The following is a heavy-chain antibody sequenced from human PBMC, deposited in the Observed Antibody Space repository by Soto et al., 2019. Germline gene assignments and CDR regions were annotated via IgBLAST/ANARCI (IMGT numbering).Heavy chain of an antibody. D-gene: IGHD1-7*01. CDR3: TRGGAGTTHAFDI. J-gene: IGHJ3*02. V-gene: IGHV3-30-3*01. CDR2: ISYDGSNK. Sequence: QVQLVESGGGVVQPGRSLRLSCAASGFTFSSYAMHWVRQAPGKGLEWVAVISYDGSNKYYADSVKGRFTISRDNSKNTLYRQMNSLRAEDTAVYYCTRGGAGTTHAFDIWGQGTMVTVSS. CDR1: GFTFSSYA.